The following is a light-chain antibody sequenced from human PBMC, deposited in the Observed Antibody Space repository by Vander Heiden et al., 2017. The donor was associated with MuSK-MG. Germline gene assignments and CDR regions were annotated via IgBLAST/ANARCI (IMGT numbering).Light chain of an antibody. CDR2: CNT. Sequence: HSVLTQPPSASGTPGQSVTISCSGSRSNIGGNAVNWYQQHQATETKLLVVCNTQRPSGVTDRLLCYKTGTNASTLTSGVQSEKEADDYCEESGDSINGGVFGGGTKLTVL. CDR1: RSNIGGNA. CDR3: EESGDSINGGV. J-gene: IGLJ3*02. V-gene: IGLV1-44*01.